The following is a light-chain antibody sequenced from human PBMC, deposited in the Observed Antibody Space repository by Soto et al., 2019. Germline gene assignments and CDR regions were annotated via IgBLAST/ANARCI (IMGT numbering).Light chain of an antibody. J-gene: IGKJ4*01. CDR1: QTVSNN. CDR3: QQYNEFPLT. V-gene: IGKV3-15*01. CDR2: SPS. Sequence: ERVMTQSPATLSVSPGEKATLSCRASQTVSNNVAWYQQKPGQAPRLLMYSPSTRATGIPARFSGSGSGTEFTLTISRLQSEDFAGYDCQQYNEFPLTFGGGTKVETK.